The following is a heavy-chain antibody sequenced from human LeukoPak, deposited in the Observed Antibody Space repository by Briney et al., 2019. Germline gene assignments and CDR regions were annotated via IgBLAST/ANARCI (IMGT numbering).Heavy chain of an antibody. V-gene: IGHV3-53*01. CDR2: IYSGGST. D-gene: IGHD3-22*01. CDR3: ARDDVGLDSSGTKSDY. Sequence: GGSLRLSRAASGFTVSSNYMSWVRQAPGKGLEWVSVIYSGGSTYYADSVKGRFTISRDNSKNTLYLQMNSLRAEDTAVYYCARDDVGLDSSGTKSDYWGQGTLVTVSS. J-gene: IGHJ4*02. CDR1: GFTVSSNY.